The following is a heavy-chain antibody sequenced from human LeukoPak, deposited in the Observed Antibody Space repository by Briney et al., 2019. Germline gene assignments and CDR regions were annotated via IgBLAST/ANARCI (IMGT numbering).Heavy chain of an antibody. CDR2: MNPNSGNT. V-gene: IGHV1-8*01. D-gene: IGHD3-22*01. CDR1: GYTFTSYD. J-gene: IGHJ4*02. Sequence: GESLKISCKASGYTFTSYDINWVRQATGQGLEWMGWMNPNSGNTGYAQKFQGRVTMTRNIFISTAYMELSSLRSEDTAVYYCARVEYISGYSHVYWGQGTLVTVSS. CDR3: ARVEYISGYSHVY.